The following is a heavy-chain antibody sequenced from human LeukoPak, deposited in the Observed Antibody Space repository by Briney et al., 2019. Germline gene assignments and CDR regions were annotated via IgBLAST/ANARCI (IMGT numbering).Heavy chain of an antibody. CDR2: ISTSSLFI. V-gene: IGHV3-21*01. CDR1: GFTFSSYS. D-gene: IGHD4-11*01. J-gene: IGHJ4*02. Sequence: PGGSLRLSCAASGFTFSSYSVHCVRQAPGKGLEWVSSISTSSLFIYYADSVKGRFTISRDNAKNSLYLQTNSLRAEDTAVYYCARDGDYTNTYFDYWGQGTLVTVSS. CDR3: ARDGDYTNTYFDY.